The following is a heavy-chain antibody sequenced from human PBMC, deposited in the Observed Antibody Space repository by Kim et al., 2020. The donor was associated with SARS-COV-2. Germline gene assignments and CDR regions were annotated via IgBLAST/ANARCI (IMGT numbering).Heavy chain of an antibody. CDR3: AKDPPYYYGSGSFPDY. CDR1: GFTFSSYG. D-gene: IGHD3-10*01. Sequence: GGSLRLSCAASGFTFSSYGMHWVRQAPGKGLEWVAVISYDGSNKYYADSVKGRFTISRDNSKNTLYLQMNSLRAEDTAVYYCAKDPPYYYGSGSFPDYWG. J-gene: IGHJ4*01. V-gene: IGHV3-30*18. CDR2: ISYDGSNK.